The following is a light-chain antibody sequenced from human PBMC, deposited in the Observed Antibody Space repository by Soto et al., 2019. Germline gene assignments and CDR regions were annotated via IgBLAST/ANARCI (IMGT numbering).Light chain of an antibody. CDR3: QQYGSSPRA. CDR1: QSVSSSY. Sequence: EIVMTQSPVTLSLSPGERATLSCMGSQSVSSSYLAWYQQKPGQAPGLLIYGASSRATGIPDRFSGSGSGTDFTLTISRLEPEDFAVYYCQQYGSSPRAFGGGTKVDIK. J-gene: IGKJ4*01. V-gene: IGKV3-20*01. CDR2: GAS.